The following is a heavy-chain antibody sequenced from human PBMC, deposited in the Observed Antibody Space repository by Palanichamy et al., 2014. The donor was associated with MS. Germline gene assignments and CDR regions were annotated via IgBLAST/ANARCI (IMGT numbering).Heavy chain of an antibody. CDR3: ARDELIRADYYGSLISSWYFDL. J-gene: IGHJ2*01. Sequence: EVQVVETGGGLIQPGGSVRLSCAASGFTVSSNYMSWVRQAPGRGLEWVSVIYSGGSTYYADSVKGRFTISRDNSKNTLYLQMNSLRAEDTAVYYCARDELIRADYYGSLISSWYFDLWGRGTLVTVSS. CDR2: IYSGGST. CDR1: GFTVSSNY. V-gene: IGHV3-53*02. D-gene: IGHD3-10*01.